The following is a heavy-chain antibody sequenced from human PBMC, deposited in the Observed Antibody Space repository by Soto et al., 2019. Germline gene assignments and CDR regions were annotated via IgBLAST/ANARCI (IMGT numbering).Heavy chain of an antibody. CDR1: GLTFSSYA. D-gene: IGHD1-26*01. CDR2: ISGSGGST. V-gene: IGHV3-23*01. CDR3: AKGSGWELPGGVHVD. J-gene: IGHJ4*02. Sequence: PGGSLRLSCAASGLTFSSYAMSWVRQAPGKGLEWVSAISGSGGSTYYADSVKGGFTISRDNSKNTLYLQMNSLRAEDTAVYYCAKGSGWELPGGVHVDWGQGTLVTVSS.